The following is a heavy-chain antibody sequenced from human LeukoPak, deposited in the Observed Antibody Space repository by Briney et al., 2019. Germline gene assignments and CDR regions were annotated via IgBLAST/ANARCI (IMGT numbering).Heavy chain of an antibody. D-gene: IGHD3-9*01. J-gene: IGHJ4*02. V-gene: IGHV4-59*08. CDR2: IYYSGST. CDR1: GGSISSYY. CDR3: ARHSPATPYYDILTGYYSPSFDY. Sequence: SSGTLSLTCTVSGGSISSYYWSWIRQPPGKGLEWIGYIYYSGSTNYNPSLKSRVTISVDTSKNQFSLKLSSVTAADTAVYYCARHSPATPYYDILTGYYSPSFDYWGQGTLVTVSS.